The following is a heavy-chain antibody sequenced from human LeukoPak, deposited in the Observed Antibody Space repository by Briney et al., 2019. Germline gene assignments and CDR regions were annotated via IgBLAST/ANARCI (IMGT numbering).Heavy chain of an antibody. D-gene: IGHD3-22*01. CDR1: GFTFTSAW. CDR2: INSGEGT. CDR3: AKSDSSAFYYKTFDI. V-gene: IGHV3-53*01. Sequence: GGSLRLSCAASGFTFTSAWMVWVRQSPGKGLEWVSTINSGEGTYYADSVKGRFTISRDNSKSTLYLQMNSLRAEDTAVFYCAKSDSSAFYYKTFDIWGLGTLVTVSS. J-gene: IGHJ3*02.